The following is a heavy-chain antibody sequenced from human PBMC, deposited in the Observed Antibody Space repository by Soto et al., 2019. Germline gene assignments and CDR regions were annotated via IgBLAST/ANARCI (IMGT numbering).Heavy chain of an antibody. D-gene: IGHD3-22*01. CDR2: IVPIFVTR. V-gene: IGHV1-69*01. CDR1: GGTFSRYS. Sequence: QVQLVQSGAEVKKPGSSVKVSCKISGGTFSRYSISWVRQAPGQGLEWMGGIVPIFVTRNYAQKFQDRVTITTDESATTAHMELSNLRSEDTAVYYCARPYEGGYSSNHHYYYALDVWGQGTAVTVSS. CDR3: ARPYEGGYSSNHHYYYALDV. J-gene: IGHJ6*02.